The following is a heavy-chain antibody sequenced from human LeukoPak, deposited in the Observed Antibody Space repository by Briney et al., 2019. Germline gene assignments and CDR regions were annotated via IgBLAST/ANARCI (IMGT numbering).Heavy chain of an antibody. Sequence: ASVKVSCKASGYTFSSYDINWVRQATGQGLEWMGWMNPKSGNTGYGQKFQGRVTMTRNTSIGTAYMELSSLRPEDTALYYCARGPRGGDRFDPWGQGTLVTVSS. D-gene: IGHD3-16*01. CDR2: MNPKSGNT. CDR3: ARGPRGGDRFDP. V-gene: IGHV1-8*01. J-gene: IGHJ5*02. CDR1: GYTFSSYD.